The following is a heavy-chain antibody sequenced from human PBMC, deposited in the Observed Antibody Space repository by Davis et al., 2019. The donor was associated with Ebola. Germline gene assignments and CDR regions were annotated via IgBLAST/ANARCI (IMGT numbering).Heavy chain of an antibody. J-gene: IGHJ4*02. V-gene: IGHV3-30-3*01. CDR1: GFNFSSYA. Sequence: GESLKISCAASGFNFSSYAMHWVRQAPGKGLEWVAVISYDGSNKYYADSVKGRFTISRDNAKNSLSLQMNSLRAEDTAVYYCARLATAMVPFYYWGRGTLVTVSS. CDR3: ARLATAMVPFYY. CDR2: ISYDGSNK. D-gene: IGHD3-10*01.